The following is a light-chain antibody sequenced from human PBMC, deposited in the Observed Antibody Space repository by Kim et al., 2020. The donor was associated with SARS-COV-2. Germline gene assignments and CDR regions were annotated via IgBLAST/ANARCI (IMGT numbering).Light chain of an antibody. CDR2: KAS. CDR1: QSNSMW. Sequence: STLSASVRDRVIITCRASQSNSMWLAWYQQKPRKAPKLLISKASSLQSGVPTRFSGSGSGTEFTLTISSLQPDDFGTYYCQQYDNYFGQGTKLEI. V-gene: IGKV1-5*03. J-gene: IGKJ2*01. CDR3: QQYDNY.